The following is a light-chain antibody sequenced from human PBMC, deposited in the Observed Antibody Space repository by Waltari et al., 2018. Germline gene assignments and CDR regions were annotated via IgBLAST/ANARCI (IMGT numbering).Light chain of an antibody. CDR1: QNLNRK. J-gene: IGKJ2*01. CDR3: QQYDTWPRT. V-gene: IGKV3-15*01. Sequence: EVVMTQSPGTLSASPGERVTLSCRASQNLNRKLAWYRPRPDQAPRLLIYETSTRAVGTPPRFSGSGSGADFTLTITSLQSEDFAVYFCQQYDTWPRTFGQGTNLAI. CDR2: ETS.